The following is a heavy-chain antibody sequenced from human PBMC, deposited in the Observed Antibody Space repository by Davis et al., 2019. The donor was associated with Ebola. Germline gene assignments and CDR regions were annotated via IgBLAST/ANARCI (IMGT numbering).Heavy chain of an antibody. V-gene: IGHV3-11*04. CDR1: GFTFSDYY. Sequence: GESLKISCAASGFTFSDYYMRWIRQAPGKGLEWVSYISSSGTTIYYADSVKGRFTISRDNAKNSLYLQMNSLRAEDTAVYYCARGPSTGNSFSYWGQGTLVTVSS. J-gene: IGHJ4*02. CDR2: ISSSGTTI. CDR3: ARGPSTGNSFSY. D-gene: IGHD6-13*01.